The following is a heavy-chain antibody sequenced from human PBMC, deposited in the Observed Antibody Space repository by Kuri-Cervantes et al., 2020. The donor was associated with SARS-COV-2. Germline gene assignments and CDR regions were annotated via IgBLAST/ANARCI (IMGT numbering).Heavy chain of an antibody. V-gene: IGHV3-21*01. D-gene: IGHD3-22*01. Sequence: GGSLRLSCAASGFTFSTYAMSWFRQAPGKGLEWVSSISSSSEYINYADSVEGRFTISRDNAKNSLYLQMNSLRVEDTAVYFCARDLDDTSGYYYFFDYWGQGTLVTVSS. CDR2: ISSSSEYI. J-gene: IGHJ4*02. CDR3: ARDLDDTSGYYYFFDY. CDR1: GFTFSTYA.